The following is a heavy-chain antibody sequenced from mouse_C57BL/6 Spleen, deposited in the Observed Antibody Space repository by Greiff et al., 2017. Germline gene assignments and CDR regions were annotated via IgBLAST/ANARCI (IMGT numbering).Heavy chain of an antibody. D-gene: IGHD2-3*01. CDR1: GFTFSSYA. Sequence: EVKLVESGEGLVKPGGSLKLSCAASGFTFSSYAMSWVRQTPEKRLEWVAYISSGGDYIYYADTVKGRFTISRDNARNTLYLQMSSLKSEDTAMYYCTRDGYYSGFAYWGQGTLVTVSA. CDR2: ISSGGDYI. CDR3: TRDGYYSGFAY. J-gene: IGHJ3*01. V-gene: IGHV5-9-1*02.